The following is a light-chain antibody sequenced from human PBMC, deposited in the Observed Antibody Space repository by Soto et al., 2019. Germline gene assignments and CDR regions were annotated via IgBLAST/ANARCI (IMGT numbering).Light chain of an antibody. V-gene: IGKV3D-15*01. CDR2: SAS. CDR3: QHYNNWPPIT. Sequence: EIVMTQSPATLSVSPGDRVTLSCRASESVSSYLAWYQQKPCQAPRLLIYSASTRATGIPARFSGSGSGTEFTLTISSLQSEDFAVYYCQHYNNWPPITVGQGTRLEIK. J-gene: IGKJ5*01. CDR1: ESVSSY.